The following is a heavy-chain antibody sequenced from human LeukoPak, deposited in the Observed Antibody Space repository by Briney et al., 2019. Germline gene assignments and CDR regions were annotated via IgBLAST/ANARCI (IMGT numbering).Heavy chain of an antibody. J-gene: IGHJ4*02. D-gene: IGHD2-21*01. CDR1: GFTFSSYW. CDR2: IKQDGSEK. Sequence: LGGSLRLSCAASGFTFSSYWMSWVRQAPGKGLEWVANIKQDGSEKYYVDSVKGRFTISRDNAKNSLYLQMNSLRAEDTAVYYCARDQTYCGGDCYGYWGQGTLVTVSS. V-gene: IGHV3-7*01. CDR3: ARDQTYCGGDCYGY.